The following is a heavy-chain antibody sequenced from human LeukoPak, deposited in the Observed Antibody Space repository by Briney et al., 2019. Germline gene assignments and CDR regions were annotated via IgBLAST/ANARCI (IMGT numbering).Heavy chain of an antibody. CDR3: AKGIESSGSYYTCFDY. V-gene: IGHV3-23*01. CDR1: GFTFSNYA. D-gene: IGHD1-26*01. Sequence: GGSLRPSCAASGFTFSNYAMSWVRQAPGKGLEWVSGISGSGGATYYADSVKGRFTISRDNSKNTLSLQMNSLRAEDTAVYYCAKGIESSGSYYTCFDYWGQGTLVTVSS. J-gene: IGHJ4*02. CDR2: ISGSGGAT.